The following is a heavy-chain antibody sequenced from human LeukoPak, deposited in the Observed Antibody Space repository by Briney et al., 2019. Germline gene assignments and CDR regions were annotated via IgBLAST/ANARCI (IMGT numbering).Heavy chain of an antibody. D-gene: IGHD3-22*01. CDR3: ARLPLNYYDSSGYYLIDY. CDR2: IYHSGST. J-gene: IGHJ4*02. Sequence: SETLSLTCAVSGYSISSGYYWGWIRQPPGKGLEWIGSIYHSGSTYYNPSLKSRVTTSVDTSKNQFSLKLSSVTAADTAVYYCARLPLNYYDSSGYYLIDYWGQGTLVTVSS. CDR1: GYSISSGYY. V-gene: IGHV4-38-2*01.